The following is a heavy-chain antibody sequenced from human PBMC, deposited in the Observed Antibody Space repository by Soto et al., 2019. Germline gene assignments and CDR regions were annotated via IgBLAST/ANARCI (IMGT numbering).Heavy chain of an antibody. CDR3: ATFPVGSSWLDFDY. J-gene: IGHJ4*02. CDR2: ISGSGGT. CDR1: GFTFSTYA. Sequence: EVQLLESGGGLAQPGGSLRLSCAASGFTFSTYAMSWVRQAPGKGLEWVSGISGSGGTYYADSVKGRFTISRDNSKSMLYLQMDSLRVEDTALYYCATFPVGSSWLDFDYWGQGTLVTVSS. D-gene: IGHD2-15*01. V-gene: IGHV3-23*01.